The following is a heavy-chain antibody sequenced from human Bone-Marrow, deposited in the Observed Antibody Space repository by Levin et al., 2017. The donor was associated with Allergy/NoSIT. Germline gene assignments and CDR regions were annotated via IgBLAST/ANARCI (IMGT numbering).Heavy chain of an antibody. CDR2: ISSSSSTI. Sequence: GESLKISCAASGFTFSSYSMNWVRQAPGKGLEWVSYISSSSSTIYYADSVKGRFTISRDNAKNSLYLQMNSLRDEDTAVYYCARDQNYYDSSGSYDVWGQGTTVTVSS. V-gene: IGHV3-48*02. CDR3: ARDQNYYDSSGSYDV. J-gene: IGHJ6*02. CDR1: GFTFSSYS. D-gene: IGHD3-22*01.